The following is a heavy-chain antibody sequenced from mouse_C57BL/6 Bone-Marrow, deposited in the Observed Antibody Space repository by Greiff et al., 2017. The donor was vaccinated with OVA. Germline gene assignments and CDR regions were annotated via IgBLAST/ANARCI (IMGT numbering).Heavy chain of an antibody. CDR1: GYTFTTYP. CDR2: FHPYNDDT. V-gene: IGHV1-47*01. J-gene: IGHJ2*01. CDR3: AREGLRRGGLAY. Sequence: QVQLKESGAELVKPGASVKMSCKASGYTFTTYPIEWMKQNHGKSLEWIGNFHPYNDDTKYNEKFKGKATLTVEKSSSTVYLELSRLTSDDSAVYYCAREGLRRGGLAYWGQGTTLTVSS. D-gene: IGHD2-4*01.